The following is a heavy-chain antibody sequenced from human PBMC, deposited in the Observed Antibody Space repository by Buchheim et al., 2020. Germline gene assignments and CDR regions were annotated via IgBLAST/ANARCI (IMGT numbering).Heavy chain of an antibody. CDR1: GFTFSSYG. D-gene: IGHD2-2*01. J-gene: IGHJ4*02. V-gene: IGHV3-33*01. CDR2: IWYDGSNK. Sequence: QVQLVESGGGVVQPGRSLRLSCAASGFTFSSYGMHWVRQAPGKGLEWVAVIWYDGSNKYYADSVKGRFTISRDNSKNTLYLQMNSLRAEDTAVYYCARDIWCSSTGCYWALDYWGQGTL. CDR3: ARDIWCSSTGCYWALDY.